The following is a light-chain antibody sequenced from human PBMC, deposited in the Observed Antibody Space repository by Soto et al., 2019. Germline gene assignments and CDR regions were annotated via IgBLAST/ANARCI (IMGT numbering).Light chain of an antibody. CDR1: SSNIGSNY. CDR2: RNN. J-gene: IGLJ3*02. V-gene: IGLV1-47*01. Sequence: QSVLTQPPSASGTPGQRVTISCSGSSSNIGSNYVYWYQQLPGTAPKLLIFRNNQRPSGVPDRFSGYKSGTSASLAISGLPSADEADYYCAAWDDSLSAWVFGGGTQGPVL. CDR3: AAWDDSLSAWV.